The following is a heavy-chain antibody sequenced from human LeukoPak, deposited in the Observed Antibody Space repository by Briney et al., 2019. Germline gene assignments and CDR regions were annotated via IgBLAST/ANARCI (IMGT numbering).Heavy chain of an antibody. CDR1: GYTFTSYY. CDR2: INPSGGST. CDR3: ARQGSSWYFPFDY. V-gene: IGHV1-46*01. D-gene: IGHD6-13*01. Sequence: ASVKVSCKASGYTFTSYYMHWVRQAPAQGLEWMGIINPSGGSTSYAQKFQDRVTMTRDTSTSTAYMELSSLRSEDTAVYYCARQGSSWYFPFDYWGQGTLVTASS. J-gene: IGHJ4*02.